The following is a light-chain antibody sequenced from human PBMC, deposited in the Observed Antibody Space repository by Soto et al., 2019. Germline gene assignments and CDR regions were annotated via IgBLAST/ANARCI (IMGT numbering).Light chain of an antibody. CDR1: QSISSW. CDR3: QQYNSYSPVT. CDR2: DAS. V-gene: IGKV1-5*01. Sequence: DIQMTQSPSTLSASVGDRVTITCRASQSISSWLAWYQQKPGKAPKLLIYDASSLESGVPSRFSGSGSGTELTLTISSLQPDDFATYYCQQYNSYSPVTFGGGTKVEIK. J-gene: IGKJ4*01.